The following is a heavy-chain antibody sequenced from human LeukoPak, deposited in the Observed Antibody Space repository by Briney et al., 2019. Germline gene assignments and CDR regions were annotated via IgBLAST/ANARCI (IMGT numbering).Heavy chain of an antibody. CDR2: INTNTGNP. V-gene: IGHV7-4-1*02. D-gene: IGHD6-6*01. CDR3: AREGGLYSSSSSWGLFDY. Sequence: GASVKVSCKASGYTFTSYAMNWGRQAPGQGLEWMGWINTNTGNPTYAQGFTGRFVFSLDTSVSTAYLQISSLKAEDTAVYYCAREGGLYSSSSSWGLFDYWGQGTLVTVSS. CDR1: GYTFTSYA. J-gene: IGHJ4*02.